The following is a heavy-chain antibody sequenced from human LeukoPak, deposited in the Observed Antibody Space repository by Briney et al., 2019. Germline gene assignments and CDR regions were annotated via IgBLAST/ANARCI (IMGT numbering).Heavy chain of an antibody. CDR1: GGTFSSYA. D-gene: IGHD5-18*01. CDR2: IIPIFGTA. Sequence: SVKVSCKASGGTFSSYAISWVRQAPGQGLVWMGGIIPIFGTANYAQKFQGRVTITADESTSTAYMELSSLRSEDTAVYYCARDRDWAGYSYGFYYWGQGTLVTVSS. J-gene: IGHJ4*02. V-gene: IGHV1-69*13. CDR3: ARDRDWAGYSYGFYY.